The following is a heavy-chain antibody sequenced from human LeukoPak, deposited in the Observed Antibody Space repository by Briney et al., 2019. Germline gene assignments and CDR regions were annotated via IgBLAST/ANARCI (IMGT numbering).Heavy chain of an antibody. CDR2: ISYDGSNK. CDR3: AKDGNYYDSSGYYFYFDY. V-gene: IGHV3-30*18. J-gene: IGHJ4*02. Sequence: PGGSLRLSCAASGFTFSSYGMHWVRQAPGKGLEWVAVISYDGSNKYYADSVKGRFTISRDNSKNTLYLQMNSLRAEDTAVYYCAKDGNYYDSSGYYFYFDYWGQGTLVTVSS. D-gene: IGHD3-22*01. CDR1: GFTFSSYG.